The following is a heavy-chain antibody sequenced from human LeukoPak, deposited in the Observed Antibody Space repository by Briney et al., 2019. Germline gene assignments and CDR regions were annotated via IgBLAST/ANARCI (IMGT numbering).Heavy chain of an antibody. CDR1: GFTFSSYD. V-gene: IGHV3-30*02. J-gene: IGHJ6*03. D-gene: IGHD1-26*01. Sequence: GGSLRLSCAASGFTFSSYDIHWVRQAPGKGLEWVAFIRYDGSNKKYADSVRGRFTISRDNSENTLYLQMNSLRAEDTAVYFCAKEGGELLTPSYYYYMDVWGKGTTVTVSS. CDR2: IRYDGSNK. CDR3: AKEGGELLTPSYYYYMDV.